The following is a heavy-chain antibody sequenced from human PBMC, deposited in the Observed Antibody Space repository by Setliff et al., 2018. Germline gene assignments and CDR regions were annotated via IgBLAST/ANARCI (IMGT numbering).Heavy chain of an antibody. CDR1: GGTFSSYA. CDR2: ISAYNGNT. Sequence: ASVKVSCKASGGTFSSYAISWVRQAPGQGLEWMGWISAYNGNTNYAQKHQGRVTMTTDTSTSTAYMELRSLRSDDTAVYYCARDLVGYCSGGSCYDWDYWGQGTLVTVSS. V-gene: IGHV1-18*01. J-gene: IGHJ4*02. CDR3: ARDLVGYCSGGSCYDWDY. D-gene: IGHD2-15*01.